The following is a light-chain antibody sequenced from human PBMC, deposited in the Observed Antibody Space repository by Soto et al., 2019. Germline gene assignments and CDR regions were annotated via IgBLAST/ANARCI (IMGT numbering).Light chain of an antibody. V-gene: IGKV1-5*03. Sequence: DIQMTQSPSTLSASVGDRFTITCRASQSISSWVAWYQQKPGKAPKLLIYKASILQSGVPSRFSGSGSGTEFTLTINSLQPDDFATYYCQHYNSYFGGGTKVDI. CDR2: KAS. CDR1: QSISSW. J-gene: IGKJ4*01. CDR3: QHYNSY.